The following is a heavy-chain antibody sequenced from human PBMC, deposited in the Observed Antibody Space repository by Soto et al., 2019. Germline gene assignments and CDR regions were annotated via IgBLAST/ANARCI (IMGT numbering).Heavy chain of an antibody. D-gene: IGHD2-2*01. J-gene: IGHJ5*02. CDR1: GFTFSSYG. CDR2: ISYDGSNK. CDR3: AKDRRPVPATATPNWFDP. V-gene: IGHV3-30*18. Sequence: GGSLRLSCAASGFTFSSYGMHWVRQAPGKGLEWVAVISYDGSNKYYADSVKGRFTISRDNSKNTLYLQMKSLRAEDTAVYYCAKDRRPVPATATPNWFDPWGQGTLVTVSS.